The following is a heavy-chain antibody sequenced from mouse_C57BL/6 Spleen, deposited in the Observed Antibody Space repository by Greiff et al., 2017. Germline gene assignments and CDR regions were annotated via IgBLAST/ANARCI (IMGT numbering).Heavy chain of an antibody. CDR1: GYAFSGSW. J-gene: IGHJ2*01. CDR2: IYPGDGDT. Sequence: VQLVESGPELVKPGASVKISCKASGYAFSGSWMNWVKQRPGKGLEWIGRIYPGDGDTNYNGKFKGKATLTADKSSSTAYMQLSSLTSEDSAVYFCARDTTVVATDYWGQGTTLTVSS. CDR3: ARDTTVVATDY. D-gene: IGHD1-1*01. V-gene: IGHV1-82*01.